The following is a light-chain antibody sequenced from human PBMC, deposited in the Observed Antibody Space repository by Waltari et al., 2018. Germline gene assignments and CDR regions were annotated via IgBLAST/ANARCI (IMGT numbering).Light chain of an antibody. J-gene: IGLJ2*01. CDR2: QNN. V-gene: IGLV3-1*01. CDR1: HLGHKS. Sequence: SYEVTQPPSLSVSPGQTASLTCSGEHLGHKSTSWYQQRPGQSPLLVMHQNNVRPSGIPERFSGSSSGNTATLTISGTLSMDEAVYYCQTWDLIAVTFGGGTQLTVL. CDR3: QTWDLIAVT.